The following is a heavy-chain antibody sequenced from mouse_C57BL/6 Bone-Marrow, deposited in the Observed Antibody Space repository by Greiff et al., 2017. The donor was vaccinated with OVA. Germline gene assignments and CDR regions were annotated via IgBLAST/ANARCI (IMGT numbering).Heavy chain of an antibody. D-gene: IGHD2-4*01. Sequence: EVQVVESGGGLVKPGGSLKLSCAASGFTFSSYAMSWVRQTPEKRLEWVATISDGGSYTYYPDNVKGRFTISRDNAKNNLYLQMRHLKSEDTAMYYCARKGVLRRGFAYWGQGTLVTVSA. J-gene: IGHJ3*01. V-gene: IGHV5-4*01. CDR2: ISDGGSYT. CDR1: GFTFSSYA. CDR3: ARKGVLRRGFAY.